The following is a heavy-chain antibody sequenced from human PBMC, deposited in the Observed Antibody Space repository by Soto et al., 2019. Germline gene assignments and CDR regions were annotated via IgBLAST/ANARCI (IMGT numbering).Heavy chain of an antibody. V-gene: IGHV4-38-2*02. CDR2: IYHSGST. D-gene: IGHD1-26*01. J-gene: IGHJ6*02. CDR1: GYSISSGYY. Sequence: SETLSLTCTVSGYSISSGYYWGWIRQPPGKGLEWIGSIYHSGSTYYNPSLKSRVTISVDTSKNQFSLKLSSVTAADTAVYYCARDRVVGATRNYYGMDVWGQGTTVTVSS. CDR3: ARDRVVGATRNYYGMDV.